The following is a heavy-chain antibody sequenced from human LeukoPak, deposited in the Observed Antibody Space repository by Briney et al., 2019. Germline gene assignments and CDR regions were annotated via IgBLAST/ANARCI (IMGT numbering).Heavy chain of an antibody. D-gene: IGHD4-17*01. CDR1: GFTFSSYS. J-gene: IGHJ4*02. CDR2: IDSGNSKT. Sequence: PGGSLRLSCVASGFTFSSYSMNWVRQAPGKGLEWIAYIDSGNSKTYYADSVKGRFTISRDNAKNSLYLQMNSLRAEDTAVYYCARDQYGRARHDYGDPSFDYWGQGTLVTVSS. V-gene: IGHV3-48*04. CDR3: ARDQYGRARHDYGDPSFDY.